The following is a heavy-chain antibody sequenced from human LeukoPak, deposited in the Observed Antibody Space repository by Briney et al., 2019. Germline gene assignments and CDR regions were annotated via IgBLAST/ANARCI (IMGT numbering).Heavy chain of an antibody. CDR3: ARDRYFGSDGFDI. D-gene: IGHD3-10*01. V-gene: IGHV3-30*03. J-gene: IGHJ3*02. CDR1: GFTFSSYG. CDR2: ISYDGSNK. Sequence: PGRSLRLSCAASGFTFSSYGMHWVRQAPGKGLEWVAVISYDGSNKYYADSVKGRFTISRDNSKNTLYLQMNSLRAEDTAVYHCARDRYFGSDGFDIWGPGTMVIVSS.